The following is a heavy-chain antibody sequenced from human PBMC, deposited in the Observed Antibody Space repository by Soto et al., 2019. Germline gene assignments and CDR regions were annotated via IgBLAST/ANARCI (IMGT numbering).Heavy chain of an antibody. CDR1: GYTFTNYY. V-gene: IGHV1-46*01. CDR2: INPSGGST. J-gene: IGHJ5*02. CDR3: ARSSWFNP. Sequence: QVQLVQSGAEVKKPGASVKVSCKASGYTFTNYYMHWVRQAPGQGLEWMGMINPSGGSTNYAQKFQGRVTMTRDTSTRIVYMELSSLRSEDTAVYSCARSSWFNPWGQGTLVTVSS.